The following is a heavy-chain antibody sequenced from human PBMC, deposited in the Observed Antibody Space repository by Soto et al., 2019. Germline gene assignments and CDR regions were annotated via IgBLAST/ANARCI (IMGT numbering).Heavy chain of an antibody. CDR3: VGGTGY. Sequence: EVQVVEFGGGLVQPGGSLRLSCAGSGFTFSSYWMYWARQAPGKGLVWVSGINSDGSSTNYADSVKGRFTISRDNAKNTVHLQMNSLRAEDTAVHYCVGGTGYWGQGTLVTVSS. J-gene: IGHJ4*02. CDR2: INSDGSST. D-gene: IGHD1-1*01. CDR1: GFTFSSYW. V-gene: IGHV3-74*01.